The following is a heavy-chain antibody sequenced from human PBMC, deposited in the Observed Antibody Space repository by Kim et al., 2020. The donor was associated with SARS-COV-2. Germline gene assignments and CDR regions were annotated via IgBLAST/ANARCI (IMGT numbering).Heavy chain of an antibody. J-gene: IGHJ5*02. D-gene: IGHD3-22*01. V-gene: IGHV4-34*01. Sequence: RVTISVDTSKNQFSLKLSSVTAADTAVYYCARGSPYYYDSSGYSGGWFDPWGQGTLVTVSS. CDR3: ARGSPYYYDSSGYSGGWFDP.